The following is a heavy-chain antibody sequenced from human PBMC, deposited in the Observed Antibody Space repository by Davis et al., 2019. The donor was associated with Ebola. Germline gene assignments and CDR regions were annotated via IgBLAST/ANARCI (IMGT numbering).Heavy chain of an antibody. V-gene: IGHV3-73*01. CDR1: GFTFSGSA. Sequence: GESLKISCAASGFTFSGSAMHWVRQASGKGLEWVGRIRSKANSYATAYAASVKGRFTISRDDSKNTAYLQMNSLKTEDTAVYYCARGSGSGGYWGQGTLVTVSS. J-gene: IGHJ4*02. CDR3: ARGSGSGGY. D-gene: IGHD1-26*01. CDR2: IRSKANSYAT.